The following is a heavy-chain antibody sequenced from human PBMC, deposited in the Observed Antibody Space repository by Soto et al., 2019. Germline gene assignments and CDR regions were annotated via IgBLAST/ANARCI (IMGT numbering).Heavy chain of an antibody. D-gene: IGHD1-26*01. CDR2: IYYSGST. CDR1: GGSISSSSYY. CDR3: RWGVVLNHAFDI. J-gene: IGHJ3*02. Sequence: SETLSLTCTVSGGSISSSSYYWGWIRQPPGKGLEWIGSIYYSGSTYYNPSLKSRVTISVDTSKNQFSLKLSSVTAADTAVYYCRWGVVLNHAFDIWGQGTMVTVSS. V-gene: IGHV4-39*01.